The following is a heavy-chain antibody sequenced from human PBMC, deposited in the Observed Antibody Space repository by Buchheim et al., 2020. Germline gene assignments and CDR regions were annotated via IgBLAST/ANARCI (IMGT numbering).Heavy chain of an antibody. CDR3: ARDSRSSSWHYYYYGMDV. CDR1: GGSISSGSYY. D-gene: IGHD6-13*01. J-gene: IGHJ6*02. V-gene: IGHV4-61*02. Sequence: QVQLQESGPGLVKPSQTLSLTCTVSGGSISSGSYYWSWIRKPAGKGLEWIGRIYTSGSTNYNPSLKSRVTISVDTSKNQFSLKLSSVTAADTAVYYCARDSRSSSWHYYYYGMDVWGQGPT. CDR2: IYTSGST.